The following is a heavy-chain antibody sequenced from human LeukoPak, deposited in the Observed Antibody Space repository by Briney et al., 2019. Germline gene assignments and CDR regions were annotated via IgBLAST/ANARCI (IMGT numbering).Heavy chain of an antibody. V-gene: IGHV3-33*06. CDR1: GFTFNTYG. Sequence: GGSLRLSCAASGFTFNTYGMHWVRQAPGKGLEWIAVVWSDGSNRFYADSVEGRFTISRDNSKNTLYLQMNSLRAEDTAVYYCAKDGYCSGGSCYVGPFDYWGQGTLVTVSS. CDR2: VWSDGSNR. CDR3: AKDGYCSGGSCYVGPFDY. J-gene: IGHJ4*02. D-gene: IGHD2-15*01.